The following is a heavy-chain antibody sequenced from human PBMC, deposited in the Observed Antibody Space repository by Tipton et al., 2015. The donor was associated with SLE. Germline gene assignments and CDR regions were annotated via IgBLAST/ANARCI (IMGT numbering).Heavy chain of an antibody. D-gene: IGHD5-24*01. CDR1: GFFLGNYD. Sequence: SLRLSCAASGFFLGNYDIHWVRQPTGKGLEWGSGIGTAGDTTYLGSVKGRFTISRENAKNSLYLQMNSLRVGDTGVYYCVKSSLSRDGLDYWGQGTLVTVSS. J-gene: IGHJ4*02. V-gene: IGHV3-13*01. CDR3: VKSSLSRDGLDY. CDR2: IGTAGDT.